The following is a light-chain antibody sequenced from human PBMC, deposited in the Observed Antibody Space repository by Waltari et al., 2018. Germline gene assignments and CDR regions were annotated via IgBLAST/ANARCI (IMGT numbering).Light chain of an antibody. CDR3: QQSYSTAPS. Sequence: IQLTQSPSSPSASLGHRVTTTCRTSQSIRSYLNWYQQKPGNAPKLLIYAASSLQSGVPSRFSGSGSGTDFTLTISSLQPDDFAAYYCQQSYSTAPSFGQGTKLEIK. CDR1: QSIRSY. J-gene: IGKJ2*03. CDR2: AAS. V-gene: IGKV1-39*01.